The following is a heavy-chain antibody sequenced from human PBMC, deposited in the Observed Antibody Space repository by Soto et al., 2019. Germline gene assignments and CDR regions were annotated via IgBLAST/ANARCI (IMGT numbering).Heavy chain of an antibody. CDR2: IWYDGSLE. CDR3: AKPSYDFWSGYYHPFDY. J-gene: IGHJ4*02. V-gene: IGHV3-33*03. CDR1: GFSFSSFG. D-gene: IGHD3-3*01. Sequence: QVQLVESGGGVVQPGRSLRLSCAASGFSFSSFGMHWVRQAPGQGLEWVAIIWYDGSLEYYADSVKGRFTISRDNSKNTLYLQMNSLRVEDTAVYYCAKPSYDFWSGYYHPFDYWGQGTLVTVSS.